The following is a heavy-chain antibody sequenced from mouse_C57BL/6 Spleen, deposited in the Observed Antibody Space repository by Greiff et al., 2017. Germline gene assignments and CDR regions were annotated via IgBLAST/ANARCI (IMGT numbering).Heavy chain of an antibody. V-gene: IGHV1-15*01. CDR2: IDPETGGT. CDR3: TRHGNSYWDFDV. CDR1: GYTFTDYE. Sequence: VQLQQSGAELVRPGASVTLSCKASGYTFTDYEMHWVKQTPVHGLEWIGAIDPETGGTAYNQKFKGKAILTADTSSSTAYMELRSLTSEDSAVYYCTRHGNSYWDFDVWGTGTTVTVSS. J-gene: IGHJ1*03. D-gene: IGHD2-1*01.